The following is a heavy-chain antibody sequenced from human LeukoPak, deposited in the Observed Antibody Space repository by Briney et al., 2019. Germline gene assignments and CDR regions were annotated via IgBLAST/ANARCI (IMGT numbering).Heavy chain of an antibody. V-gene: IGHV3-15*01. CDR1: GFTFSNYA. Sequence: GGSLRLSCAASGFTFSNYAVHWVRKAPGKGLEWVGRIKSKTDGGTTDYAAPVKGRFTISRDDSKNTLYLQMNSLKTEDTAVYYCSTLDFTISLAEAFDIWSQGTMVTVSS. CDR2: IKSKTDGGTT. CDR3: STLDFTISLAEAFDI. D-gene: IGHD3-3*01. J-gene: IGHJ3*02.